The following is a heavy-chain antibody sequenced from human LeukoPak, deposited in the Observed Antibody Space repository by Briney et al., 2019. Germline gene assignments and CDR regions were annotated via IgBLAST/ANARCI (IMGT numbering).Heavy chain of an antibody. Sequence: GESLQISCKGSGYSSTSYWIGWVRQMPGKGLEWMGIIYPGDSDTTYSPSFQGQVTISADKSISTAYLQWSSLKASDSAMYYCGRIPAAGSLKGSFDIWGQGTMVTVSS. CDR2: IYPGDSDT. J-gene: IGHJ3*02. V-gene: IGHV5-51*01. CDR1: GYSSTSYW. D-gene: IGHD6-13*01. CDR3: GRIPAAGSLKGSFDI.